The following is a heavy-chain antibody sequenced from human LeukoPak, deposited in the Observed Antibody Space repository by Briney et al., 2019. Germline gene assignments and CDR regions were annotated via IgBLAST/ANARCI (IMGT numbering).Heavy chain of an antibody. D-gene: IGHD1-26*01. Sequence: PSETLSLTCTVSGGSITESYWSWIRQSPGKGLEWIGHIYYSRSTNYNSSLKSRVTMSLDTSENQVSLRLSSVTAADTAMYYCAREGEGGSYRDDAFDIWGQGTMVTVSS. CDR2: IYYSRST. CDR1: GGSITESY. CDR3: AREGEGGSYRDDAFDI. V-gene: IGHV4-59*01. J-gene: IGHJ3*02.